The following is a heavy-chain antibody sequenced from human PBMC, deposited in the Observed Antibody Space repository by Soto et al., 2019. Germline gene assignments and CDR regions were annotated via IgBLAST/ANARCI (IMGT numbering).Heavy chain of an antibody. J-gene: IGHJ6*02. V-gene: IGHV1-18*01. Sequence: QVQLVQSRGEVKKPGASVKVSCKTSGYSFTTYGISWVRQAPGQGLEWMGWISGYNGNTNYAQKLQGRVTMTTDTSTSTAYMELRSLRSDDTAVYYCAREGPATYYYYGMDVWGQGSTVTVSS. CDR1: GYSFTTYG. CDR3: AREGPATYYYYGMDV. CDR2: ISGYNGNT.